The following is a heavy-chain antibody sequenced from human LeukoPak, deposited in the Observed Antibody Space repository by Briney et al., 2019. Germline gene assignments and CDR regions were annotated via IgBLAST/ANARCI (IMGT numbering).Heavy chain of an antibody. CDR2: INPNSGGT. CDR1: GYTFTGYY. J-gene: IGHJ4*02. D-gene: IGHD3-3*01. CDR3: ASDKNYDFWSGYLEY. Sequence: GASVKVSCKASGYTFTGYYMHWVRQAPGQGLEWMGWINPNSGGTNYAQKFQGRVTMTRDTSISTAYMELSRLRSDDTAVYYCASDKNYDFWSGYLEYWGQGTLVTVSS. V-gene: IGHV1-2*02.